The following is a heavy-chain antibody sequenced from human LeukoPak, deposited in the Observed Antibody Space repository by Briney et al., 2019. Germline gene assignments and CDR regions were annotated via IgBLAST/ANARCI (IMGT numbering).Heavy chain of an antibody. V-gene: IGHV3-23*01. Sequence: GGSQRLSCAASGFTFSTYAMSWVRQAPGKGLGWVSAISGSGGSTYYADSVKGRFTISRGNSKNTLYLQMNSLRAEDTAVYYCAKSLSGVDYWGQGTLVTVSS. CDR1: GFTFSTYA. CDR2: ISGSGGST. D-gene: IGHD3-3*01. CDR3: AKSLSGVDY. J-gene: IGHJ4*02.